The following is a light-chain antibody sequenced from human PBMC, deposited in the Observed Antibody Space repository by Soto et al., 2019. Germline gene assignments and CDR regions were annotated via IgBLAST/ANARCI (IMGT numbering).Light chain of an antibody. CDR2: KAS. J-gene: IGKJ1*01. V-gene: IGKV1-5*03. CDR1: QSISTW. Sequence: DIQMTQSPSTLSASVGDRVTITCRASQSISTWLAWYQQEPGKAPKLLIHKASSLQSGVPSRFSGSGSGTDFTLTISSLHPDDFATYYCQQYNSYSPTFVQGTKVDSK. CDR3: QQYNSYSPT.